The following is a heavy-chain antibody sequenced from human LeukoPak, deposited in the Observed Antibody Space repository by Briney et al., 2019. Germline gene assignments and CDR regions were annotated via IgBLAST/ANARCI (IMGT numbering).Heavy chain of an antibody. J-gene: IGHJ4*02. CDR3: ARASIAAAGTIGY. V-gene: IGHV4-39*07. Sequence: SETLSLTCTVSGGSISSSSYYWGWIRQPPGKGLEWIGSIYSSGSTSYNPSLKRRVTISVDTSKNQFSLKLSSVTAADTAVYYCARASIAAAGTIGYWGQGTLVTVSS. D-gene: IGHD6-13*01. CDR1: GGSISSSSYY. CDR2: IYSSGST.